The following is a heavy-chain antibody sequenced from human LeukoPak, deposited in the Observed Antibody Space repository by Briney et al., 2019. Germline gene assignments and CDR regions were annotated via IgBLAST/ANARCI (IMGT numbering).Heavy chain of an antibody. CDR2: IYYSGST. CDR3: ASQGLQLDY. CDR1: GGSISSSSYY. V-gene: IGHV4-39*01. D-gene: IGHD4-11*01. Sequence: SETLSLTCTVSGGSISSSSYYWGWIRQPPGKGLEWIGSIYYSGSTYYNPSLKSRVTVSVDTSKNQFYLKLSSVTAAATAVYYCASQGLQLDYWGQGTLVTVSS. J-gene: IGHJ4*02.